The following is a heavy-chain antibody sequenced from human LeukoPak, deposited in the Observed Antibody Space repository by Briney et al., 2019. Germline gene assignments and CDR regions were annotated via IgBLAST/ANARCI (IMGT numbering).Heavy chain of an antibody. Sequence: SEALSLTCTVSGGSISSTDDYWGWIRQPPGKGPEWIGSIYYSGSTYYNPSLKSRVTISEDPSKNQFSLKLSSVTAADTAVYYCAREDGTSMDNAFDIWGQGTMVTVSS. CDR2: IYYSGST. V-gene: IGHV4-39*07. J-gene: IGHJ3*02. D-gene: IGHD5-18*01. CDR3: AREDGTSMDNAFDI. CDR1: GGSISSTDDY.